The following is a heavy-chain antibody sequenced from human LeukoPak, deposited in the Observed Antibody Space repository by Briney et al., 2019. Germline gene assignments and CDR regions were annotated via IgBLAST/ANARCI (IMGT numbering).Heavy chain of an antibody. Sequence: PSETLSLTCTVSGGSNYWSWIRQPPGKGLEWIAYIHYSGSPNYNPSLKSRVTISIDTSENQFSLKLNSVTAADTAVYYCAKADYYGSGSYPFTLDYWGQGTLVTVSS. CDR1: GGSNY. V-gene: IGHV4-59*08. CDR2: IHYSGSP. CDR3: AKADYYGSGSYPFTLDY. J-gene: IGHJ4*02. D-gene: IGHD3-10*01.